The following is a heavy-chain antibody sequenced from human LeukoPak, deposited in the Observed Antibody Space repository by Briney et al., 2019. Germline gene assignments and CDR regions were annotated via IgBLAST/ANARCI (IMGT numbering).Heavy chain of an antibody. J-gene: IGHJ6*02. CDR2: MNPNSGNT. D-gene: IGHD3-3*01. V-gene: IGHV1-8*01. Sequence: ASVKVSCKASGYTFTSYDINWVRQATGQGLEWMGWMNPNSGNTGYAQKFQGRVTMTRNTSISTAYMEQSSLRSEDTAVYYCARGEYDFWSGSHYYYGMDVWGQGTTVTVSS. CDR3: ARGEYDFWSGSHYYYGMDV. CDR1: GYTFTSYD.